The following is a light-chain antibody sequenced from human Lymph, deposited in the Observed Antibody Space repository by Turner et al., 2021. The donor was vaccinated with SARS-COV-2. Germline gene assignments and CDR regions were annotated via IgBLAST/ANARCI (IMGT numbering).Light chain of an antibody. Sequence: QSVLTQSLPASGTPGQWVTISCSGSSSNIGSNYVYWYQQLPGTAPKLLIYRNNQRPSGVPDRFSGSKSGTSASLAISGLRSEDEADYYCAAWDDSLSGRVFGGGTKLTVL. CDR2: RNN. CDR3: AAWDDSLSGRV. J-gene: IGLJ3*02. V-gene: IGLV1-47*01. CDR1: SSNIGSNY.